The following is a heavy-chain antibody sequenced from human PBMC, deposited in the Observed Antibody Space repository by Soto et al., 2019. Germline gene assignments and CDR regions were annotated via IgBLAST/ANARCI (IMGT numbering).Heavy chain of an antibody. V-gene: IGHV4-39*01. CDR3: ASHIEFSGSSVFDS. CDR1: GGSLSSSSFF. D-gene: IGHD6-6*01. CDR2: MHSRGRS. Sequence: QLQLQESGPRLVKPSETLSLTCAVSGGSLSSSSFFWGWIRQPPGKGLEGIGSMHSRGRSYYNAPLKSRLTISVYTSKNQFSLRLTSVAATDTAVYFCASHIEFSGSSVFDSWGQGTLVTVSS. J-gene: IGHJ4*02.